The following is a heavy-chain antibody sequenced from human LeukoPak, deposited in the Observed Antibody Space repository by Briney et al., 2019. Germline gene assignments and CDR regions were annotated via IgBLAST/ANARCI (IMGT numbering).Heavy chain of an antibody. CDR3: ARHDWYSSGWYLDY. J-gene: IGHJ4*02. V-gene: IGHV5-51*01. CDR2: IYPGDSDT. Sequence: GESLQISCKGSGYNFTSYWIGWVRQLPGKGLEWMGIIYPGDSDTRYSPSFQGQVTISADKSIRTAYLQWSSLKASDTAMYYCARHDWYSSGWYLDYWGQGTLVTVSS. CDR1: GYNFTSYW. D-gene: IGHD6-19*01.